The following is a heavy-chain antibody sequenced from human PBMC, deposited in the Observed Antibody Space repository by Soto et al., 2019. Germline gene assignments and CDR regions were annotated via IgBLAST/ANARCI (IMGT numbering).Heavy chain of an antibody. J-gene: IGHJ3*02. CDR2: IYHSGST. CDR1: GGSISSSNW. CDR3: ARVSGYDAFDI. Sequence: QVQLQVSGPGLVRLSGTLSLTCAVSGGSISSSNWWSWVRQPRGKGLEWIGEIYHSGSTNYNPSLKSRVTIPVDKSKNQFSLKLRSVTAADTALYYCARVSGYDAFDIWGQGTMVTVSS. V-gene: IGHV4-4*02. D-gene: IGHD6-13*01.